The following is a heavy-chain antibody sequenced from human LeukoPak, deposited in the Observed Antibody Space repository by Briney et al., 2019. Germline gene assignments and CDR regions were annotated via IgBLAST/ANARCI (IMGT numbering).Heavy chain of an antibody. CDR3: ARSAYDSSGYAFDI. J-gene: IGHJ3*02. Sequence: ASVKVSCKSSGGTFSSYAIIWVRQAPGQGLEWMGGIIPIFGTANYAQKFQGRVTITADESTSTAYMELSSLRSEDTAVYYCARSAYDSSGYAFDIWGQGTMVTVSS. V-gene: IGHV1-69*13. D-gene: IGHD3-22*01. CDR2: IIPIFGTA. CDR1: GGTFSSYA.